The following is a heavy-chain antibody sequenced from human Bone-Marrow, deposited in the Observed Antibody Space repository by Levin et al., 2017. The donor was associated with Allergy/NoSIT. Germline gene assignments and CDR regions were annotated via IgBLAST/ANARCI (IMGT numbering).Heavy chain of an antibody. CDR1: GYSFTSYA. J-gene: IGHJ4*02. Sequence: ASVKVSCKASGYSFTSYAMHWVRQVPGQRPEWMGWINTGYGNTETSQKFQGRISITMDTSATTAYLELITLRSEDTAVYYCATGYCKSATCYHFDFWGQGTLVTVSS. D-gene: IGHD2-2*01. CDR2: INTGYGNT. CDR3: ATGYCKSATCYHFDF. V-gene: IGHV1-3*04.